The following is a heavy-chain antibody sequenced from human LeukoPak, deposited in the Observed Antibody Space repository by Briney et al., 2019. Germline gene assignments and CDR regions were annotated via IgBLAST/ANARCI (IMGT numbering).Heavy chain of an antibody. J-gene: IGHJ4*02. CDR2: ICYSGST. D-gene: IGHD3-3*01. CDR3: ARHASVSGNWPRPLDY. V-gene: IGHV4-39*01. CDR1: GGSISSSSYY. Sequence: SETLSLTCTVSGGSISSSSYYWGWVRQPPGKGLEWIANICYSGSTYYSPSLRSRVTISVDTSKNQFSLKLTSVTAADTAVYYCARHASVSGNWPRPLDYWGQGSLVTVSS.